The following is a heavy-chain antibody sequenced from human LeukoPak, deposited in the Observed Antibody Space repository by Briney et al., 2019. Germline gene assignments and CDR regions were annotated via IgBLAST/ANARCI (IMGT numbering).Heavy chain of an antibody. D-gene: IGHD3-22*01. CDR3: ARGGPAPHRITLIVVASSTDAFDI. Sequence: GASVKVSCKASGYTFTSYGISWVRQAPGQGLEWMGWIGAYNGDTNYAQKLQGRVTMTTDTSTSTAYMELRSLRSDDTAVYYCARGGPAPHRITLIVVASSTDAFDIWGQGTMVTVSS. CDR1: GYTFTSYG. CDR2: IGAYNGDT. V-gene: IGHV1-18*01. J-gene: IGHJ3*02.